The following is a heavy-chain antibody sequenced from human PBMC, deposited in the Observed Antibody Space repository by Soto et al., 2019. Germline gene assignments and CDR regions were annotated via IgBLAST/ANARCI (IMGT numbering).Heavy chain of an antibody. D-gene: IGHD3-22*01. Sequence: EVQLVESGGGLVKPGGSLTLSCAASGLTFSTYSMNWVRQAPGKGLEWVSSVSSSSTYIYYADSVKGRFTVSRDNAKNSLFLQMNSLQAEATVGYYCSGEEVTLLAVVGYVGDHGMGVLGQGTTVTVSS. J-gene: IGHJ6*02. CDR2: VSSSSTYI. V-gene: IGHV3-21*01. CDR3: SGEEVTLLAVVGYVGDHGMGV. CDR1: GLTFSTYS.